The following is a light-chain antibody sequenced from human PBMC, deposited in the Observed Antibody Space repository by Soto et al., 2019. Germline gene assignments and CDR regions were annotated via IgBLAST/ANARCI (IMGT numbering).Light chain of an antibody. CDR2: ATS. CDR1: QSISGIY. J-gene: IGKJ2*03. V-gene: IGKV3-20*01. Sequence: EVVLTQSPGTLSLSPGERVTLSCRASQSISGIYLAWYQQKPGQAPMLLIYATSSRATGIPDRFSGSGSGTDFTLTISRLEPEDFAVYYWQQYGDGNSPRYSFGQGPRLDIK. CDR3: QQYGDGNSPRYS.